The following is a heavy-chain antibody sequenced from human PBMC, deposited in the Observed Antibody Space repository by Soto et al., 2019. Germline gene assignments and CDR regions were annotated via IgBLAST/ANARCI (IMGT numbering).Heavy chain of an antibody. Sequence: GGSLRLSCAASGFTFSSYAMSWVRQAPGKGLEWVSAISGSGGSTYYADSVKGRFTISRDNSKNTLYLQMNSLRAEDKVVYYCAKYPTAPGITIFGVVTPQYYYYGMDVWGQGTTVTVSS. D-gene: IGHD3-3*01. V-gene: IGHV3-23*01. CDR1: GFTFSSYA. CDR3: AKYPTAPGITIFGVVTPQYYYYGMDV. CDR2: ISGSGGST. J-gene: IGHJ6*02.